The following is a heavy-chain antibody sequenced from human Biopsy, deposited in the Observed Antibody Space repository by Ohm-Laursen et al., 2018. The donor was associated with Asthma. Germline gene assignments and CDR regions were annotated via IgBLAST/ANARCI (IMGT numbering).Heavy chain of an antibody. Sequence: GSLRLSCAAPGFTFSGYSMNWVRQAPGKGLEWVSYINYTSSSIYYADPVKGRFTVSRDNARNSLFLQMNSLRDEDAAVYYCAREDGWCRVGRCVSWFDSWGQGTLVTVSS. J-gene: IGHJ5*01. V-gene: IGHV3-48*02. CDR3: AREDGWCRVGRCVSWFDS. CDR1: GFTFSGYS. D-gene: IGHD2-15*01. CDR2: INYTSSSI.